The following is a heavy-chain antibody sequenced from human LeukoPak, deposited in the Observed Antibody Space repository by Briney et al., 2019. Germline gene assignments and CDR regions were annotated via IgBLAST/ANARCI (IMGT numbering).Heavy chain of an antibody. J-gene: IGHJ5*02. V-gene: IGHV4-59*08. CDR3: ARHTAEKYNWFDR. CDR1: GGSISNYY. CDR2: IYYSGST. D-gene: IGHD5-24*01. Sequence: SSETLSLTCTVSGGSISNYYWSWIWQPPGKGLEWIGYIYYSGSTNYNPSLKSRVTISVDTSKNQFSLKLSSVTAADTAVYYCARHTAEKYNWFDRWGQGTLVTVSS.